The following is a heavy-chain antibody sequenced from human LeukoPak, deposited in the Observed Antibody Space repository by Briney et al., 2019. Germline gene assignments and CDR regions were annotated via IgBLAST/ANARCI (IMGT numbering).Heavy chain of an antibody. CDR3: TRQQLVFDC. CDR1: AFTFSNDW. Sequence: GGSLRLSCAASAFTFSNDWMSWVRQAPGKGLEWVGHIKSKTDGGTTDYAAPVKGRFTISRDDSKNTLYLQMNSLRTEDTAVYYCTRQQLVFDCWGQGTLVTVSS. CDR2: IKSKTDGGTT. J-gene: IGHJ4*02. D-gene: IGHD6-6*01. V-gene: IGHV3-15*01.